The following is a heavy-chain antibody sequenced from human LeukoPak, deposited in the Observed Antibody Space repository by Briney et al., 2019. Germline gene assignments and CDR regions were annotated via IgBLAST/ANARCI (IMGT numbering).Heavy chain of an antibody. D-gene: IGHD3-3*01. CDR3: ARGDYDFWSGYSSFDWF. CDR1: GFTFSSYA. Sequence: GGSLRLSCAASGFTFSSYAMPWVRQAPGKGLEWVAVISYGGSNKYYADSVKGRFTISRDNSKNTLYLQMNSLRAEDTAVYYCARGDYDFWSGYSSFDWFWGQGTLVTVSS. CDR2: ISYGGSNK. J-gene: IGHJ4*02. V-gene: IGHV3-30-3*01.